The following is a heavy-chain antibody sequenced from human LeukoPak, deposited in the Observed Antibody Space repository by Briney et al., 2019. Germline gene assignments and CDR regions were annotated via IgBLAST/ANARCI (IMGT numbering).Heavy chain of an antibody. CDR2: INPSGGST. Sequence: GASAKVSCKASGYTFTSYYMHWVRQAPGQGLEWMGIINPSGGSTSYAQKFQGRVTMTRDMSTSTVYMELSSLRSEDTAVYYCARSGGSSTIYYYYYMDVWGKGTTVTVSS. CDR1: GYTFTSYY. J-gene: IGHJ6*03. V-gene: IGHV1-46*01. CDR3: ARSGGSSTIYYYYYMDV. D-gene: IGHD2-2*01.